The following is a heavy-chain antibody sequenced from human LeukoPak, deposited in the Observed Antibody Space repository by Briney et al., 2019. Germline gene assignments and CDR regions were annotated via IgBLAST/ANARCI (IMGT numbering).Heavy chain of an antibody. J-gene: IGHJ3*02. CDR3: ARGALRAFDI. CDR2: INSDGSST. V-gene: IGHV3-74*01. CDR1: GFTFSSYW. Sequence: GGSLRLSCAASGFTFSSYWMHWVRQAPGKGLVWVSCINSDGSSTSYADSVKGRFTISRDNAKNTLYLQMNSLRAEDTAVYYCARGALRAFDIWGQGTMVTVSS.